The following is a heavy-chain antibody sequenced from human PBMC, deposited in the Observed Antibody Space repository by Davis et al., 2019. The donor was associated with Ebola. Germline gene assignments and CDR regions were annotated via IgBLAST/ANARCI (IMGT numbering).Heavy chain of an antibody. D-gene: IGHD4-17*01. CDR2: IYSGGST. V-gene: IGHV3-53*05. CDR1: GFTVSSNY. J-gene: IGHJ4*02. CDR3: AKERGGDYGDYFFDY. Sequence: GESLKISCAASGFTVSSNYMSWVRQAPGKGLEWVSVIYSGGSTYYADSVKGRFTISRDNSKNTLFVQMNSLRTEDTALYYCAKERGGDYGDYFFDYWGQGTLVTVSS.